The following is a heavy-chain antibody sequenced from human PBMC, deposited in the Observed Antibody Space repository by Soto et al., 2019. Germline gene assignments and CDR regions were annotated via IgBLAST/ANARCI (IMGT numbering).Heavy chain of an antibody. J-gene: IGHJ4*02. V-gene: IGHV4-59*01. CDR3: ARTRTIFGVVILYYFDY. CDR1: GGSISSYY. Sequence: PSETLSLTCTVSGGSISSYYWSWIRQPPGKGLEWIGYIYYSGSTNYNHSLKSRVTISVDTSKNQFSLKLSSVTAADTAVYYCARTRTIFGVVILYYFDYWGQGTLVTVSS. CDR2: IYYSGST. D-gene: IGHD3-3*01.